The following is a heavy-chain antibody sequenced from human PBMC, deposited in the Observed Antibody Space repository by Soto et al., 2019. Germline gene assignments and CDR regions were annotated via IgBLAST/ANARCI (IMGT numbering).Heavy chain of an antibody. Sequence: QMQLQESGPELVKPSGTLSLTCAVSGGSIASSDWWNWVRQTPEKGLEWIGEIFHEGNIIYNPSLKGRVTISVDKSKNQLSLDLTSVTAADTAFYYCARDHKSGDSWSLDYWGQGILVTVSS. V-gene: IGHV4-4*02. CDR3: ARDHKSGDSWSLDY. D-gene: IGHD1-1*01. CDR1: GGSIASSDW. J-gene: IGHJ4*02. CDR2: IFHEGNI.